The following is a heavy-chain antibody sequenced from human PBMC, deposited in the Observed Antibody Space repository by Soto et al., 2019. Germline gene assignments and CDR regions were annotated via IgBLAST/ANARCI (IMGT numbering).Heavy chain of an antibody. CDR2: INGDGST. D-gene: IGHD6-19*01. CDR1: GFTFSTYW. J-gene: IGHJ4*02. Sequence: GGSLRLSCAASGFTFSTYWMHWVRQAPGKGLVWVSRINGDGSTYYADSVKGRFTISRDNSKNTLYLQMNSLRAEDTAVYYCAKGQWLTDYWGQGTLVTVSS. CDR3: AKGQWLTDY. V-gene: IGHV3-74*01.